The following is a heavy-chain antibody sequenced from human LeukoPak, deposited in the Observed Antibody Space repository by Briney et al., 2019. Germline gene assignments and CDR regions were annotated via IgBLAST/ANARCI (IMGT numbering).Heavy chain of an antibody. D-gene: IGHD3-3*01. Sequence: GASVKVSCKAPGYTFTSYGISWVRQAPGQGLEWMGWISAYNGNTNYAQKLQGRVTMTTDTSTSTAYMELRSLRSDDTAVYYCARDPSYYDFWSGYYQTSSNWFDPWGQGTLVTVSS. V-gene: IGHV1-18*01. J-gene: IGHJ5*02. CDR3: ARDPSYYDFWSGYYQTSSNWFDP. CDR1: GYTFTSYG. CDR2: ISAYNGNT.